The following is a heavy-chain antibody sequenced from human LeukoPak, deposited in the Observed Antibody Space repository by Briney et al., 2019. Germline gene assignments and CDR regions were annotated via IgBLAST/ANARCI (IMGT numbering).Heavy chain of an antibody. D-gene: IGHD2-2*01. CDR2: IYPGDSDT. CDR3: ARGGPSYALDY. V-gene: IGHV5-51*01. Sequence: GESLKISCKGSEYSFANYWIGWVRQMPGKGLEWMGIIYPGDSDTRYSPSFQGQVTISVDKSISTAYLQWSSLKASGTAMYYCARGGPSYALDYWGQGTLVTVSS. J-gene: IGHJ4*02. CDR1: EYSFANYW.